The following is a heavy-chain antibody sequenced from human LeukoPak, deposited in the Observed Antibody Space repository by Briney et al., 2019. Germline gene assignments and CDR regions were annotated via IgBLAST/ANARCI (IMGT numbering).Heavy chain of an antibody. CDR1: GGSISSYY. CDR3: ARLTKDDSGSYRFGKKKRGYMDV. CDR2: INHSGST. V-gene: IGHV4-34*01. Sequence: SETLSLTCTVSGGSISSYYWSWIRQPAGKGLEWIGEINHSGSTNYNPSLKSRVTISVHTSKNQFSLKLSSVTAADTAVYYCARLTKDDSGSYRFGKKKRGYMDVWGKGTTVTISS. J-gene: IGHJ6*03. D-gene: IGHD3-10*01.